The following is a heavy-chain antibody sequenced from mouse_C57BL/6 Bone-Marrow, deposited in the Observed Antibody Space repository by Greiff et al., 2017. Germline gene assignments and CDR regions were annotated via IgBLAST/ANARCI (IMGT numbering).Heavy chain of an antibody. D-gene: IGHD2-5*01. CDR1: GFTFSDYG. J-gene: IGHJ1*03. Sequence: EVQGVESGGGLVKPGGSLKLSCAASGFTFSDYGMHWVRQAPEKGLEWVAYISSGSSTIYYADTEKGRFTISRDNAKNTLFLQMTSLRSEDTAMYYCARPYSNYGWYFDVWGTGTTVTVSS. CDR3: ARPYSNYGWYFDV. CDR2: ISSGSSTI. V-gene: IGHV5-17*01.